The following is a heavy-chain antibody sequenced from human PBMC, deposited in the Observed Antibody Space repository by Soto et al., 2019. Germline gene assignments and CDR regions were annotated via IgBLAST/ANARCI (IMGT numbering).Heavy chain of an antibody. V-gene: IGHV4-59*01. CDR1: GGSLISYC. D-gene: IGHD4-17*01. J-gene: IGHJ4*02. Sequence: ASETLSLTCTVSGGSLISYCWGLIPQSPGKGLEWIGSIFYSGSFNHNPSLKSRATISLDTSKNQFSLKLTSVTAADTAVYYCASFFYGDYGAGFAYWGQGTLLTVSS. CDR3: ASFFYGDYGAGFAY. CDR2: IFYSGSF.